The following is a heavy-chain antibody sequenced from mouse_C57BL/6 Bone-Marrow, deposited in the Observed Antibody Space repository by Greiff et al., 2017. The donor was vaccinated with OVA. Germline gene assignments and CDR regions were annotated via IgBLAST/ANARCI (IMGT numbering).Heavy chain of an antibody. CDR1: GFTFSSYA. J-gene: IGHJ3*01. CDR3: TRRGMAWFAY. Sequence: EVHLVESGEGLVKPGGSLKLSCAASGFTFSSYAMSWVRQTPEKRLEWVAYISSGGDYIYYADTVKGRFTISRDNARNTLYLQMSSLKSEDTAMYYCTRRGMAWFAYWGQGTLVTVSA. D-gene: IGHD2-3*01. V-gene: IGHV5S21*01. CDR2: ISSGGDYI.